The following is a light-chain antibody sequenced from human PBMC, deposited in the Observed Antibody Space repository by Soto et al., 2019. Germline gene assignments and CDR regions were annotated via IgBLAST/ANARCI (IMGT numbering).Light chain of an antibody. V-gene: IGKV1-5*01. Sequence: DIQMTQSPSTLSASVGDGVTITCRASQNISVWLAWYQQRPGKAPKFLIYDASSLETGVPSRFSGSGSGTEFTLTIRSLQPDDFATYYCQQYDSSSPTFGHGTKLEIK. CDR1: QNISVW. J-gene: IGKJ2*01. CDR2: DAS. CDR3: QQYDSSSPT.